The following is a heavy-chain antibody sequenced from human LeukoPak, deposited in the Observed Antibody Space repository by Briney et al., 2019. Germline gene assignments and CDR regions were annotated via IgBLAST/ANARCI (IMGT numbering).Heavy chain of an antibody. CDR1: GFSFSSYE. V-gene: IGHV3-48*03. J-gene: IGHJ6*02. CDR3: ATCMVGYSGMDV. CDR2: ISSSGTTI. D-gene: IGHD2-15*01. Sequence: PGGSLRLSCAGSGFSFSSYEMNWVRQAPGKGLEMISYISSSGTTIYYGDSVKGRFTSSRDNAKNSLYLQMNSLRAEDTAVYYCATCMVGYSGMDVWGQGTMVTVSS.